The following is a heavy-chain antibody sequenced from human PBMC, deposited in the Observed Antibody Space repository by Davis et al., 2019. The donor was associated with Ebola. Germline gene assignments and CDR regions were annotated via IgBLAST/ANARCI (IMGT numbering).Heavy chain of an antibody. CDR3: ARVSSDCSSLSCPFGY. Sequence: AASVKVSCKASGYTFTSYAMHWVRQAPGQRLEWMGWINAGNGNTKYSQKFQGRVTITRDTSASTAYMELSSLRSEDTAMYYCARVSSDCSSLSCPFGYWGQGTLVIVSS. D-gene: IGHD2-2*01. CDR2: INAGNGNT. J-gene: IGHJ4*02. V-gene: IGHV1-3*01. CDR1: GYTFTSYA.